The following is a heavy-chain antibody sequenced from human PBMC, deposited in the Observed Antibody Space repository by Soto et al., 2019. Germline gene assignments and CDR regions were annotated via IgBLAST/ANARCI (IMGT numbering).Heavy chain of an antibody. D-gene: IGHD4-17*01. CDR2: ISSSGSTI. CDR1: GFTFSDYS. Sequence: GGSLRLSCAASGFTFSDYSMNWVRQAPGKGLEWVSYISSSGSTIYYADSVKGRFTISRDNAKNSLYLQMNSLRAEDTAVYYCPTDRYGDRSYLGFDPWGQGTLVTVSP. CDR3: PTDRYGDRSYLGFDP. V-gene: IGHV3-48*01. J-gene: IGHJ5*02.